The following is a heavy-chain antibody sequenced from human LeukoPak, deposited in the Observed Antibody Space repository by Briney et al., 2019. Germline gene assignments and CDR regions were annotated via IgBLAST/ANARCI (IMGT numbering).Heavy chain of an antibody. V-gene: IGHV3-66*02. D-gene: IGHD6-19*01. Sequence: GGSLRLSCAASGFTVSSNYMSWVRQAPGKGLEWVSVIYSGGSTYYADSVKGRFTISRDNSKNTLYLQMNSLRAEDTAVCYCARGGSGTPFDPWGQGTLVTVSS. J-gene: IGHJ5*02. CDR3: ARGGSGTPFDP. CDR2: IYSGGST. CDR1: GFTVSSNY.